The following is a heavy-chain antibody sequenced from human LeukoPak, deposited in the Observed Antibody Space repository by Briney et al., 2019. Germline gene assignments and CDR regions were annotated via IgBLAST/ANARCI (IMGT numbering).Heavy chain of an antibody. Sequence: PGGSLRLSCAASGFTFSSYSMNWVRQAPGKGLEWVSSISSSSSYIYYADSVKGRFTISRDNAKNSLYLQMNSLRAEDTAVYYCARGLNSIAVAGTWDYWGQGTLVTVSS. J-gene: IGHJ4*02. V-gene: IGHV3-21*01. D-gene: IGHD6-19*01. CDR3: ARGLNSIAVAGTWDY. CDR2: ISSSSSYI. CDR1: GFTFSSYS.